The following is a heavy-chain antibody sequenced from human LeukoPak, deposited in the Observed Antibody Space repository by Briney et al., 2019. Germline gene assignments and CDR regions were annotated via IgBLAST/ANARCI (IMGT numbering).Heavy chain of an antibody. V-gene: IGHV4-39*01. CDR1: GGSISSSSYY. Sequence: SETLSLTCNVSGGSISSSSYYWGWIRQPPGKGLEWIGRIYYGGSTYYNPSLKSRITVSVDTSKNQFSLQLSSVTAADTAVYYCARTGSSGYFLDAFDMWGQGTMVTVSS. CDR2: IYYGGST. D-gene: IGHD3-22*01. J-gene: IGHJ3*02. CDR3: ARTGSSGYFLDAFDM.